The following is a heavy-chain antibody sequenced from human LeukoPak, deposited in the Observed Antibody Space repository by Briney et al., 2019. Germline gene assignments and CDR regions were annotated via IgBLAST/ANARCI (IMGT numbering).Heavy chain of an antibody. CDR1: GGSINTNDYY. CDR2: IYYSGST. D-gene: IGHD5-12*01. CDR3: ARRAYSGYSDY. V-gene: IGHV4-61*05. J-gene: IGHJ4*02. Sequence: SETLSLTCTLSGGSINTNDYYWGWIRQPPGKGLEWIGYIYYSGSTNYNPSLKSRVTISVDTSKNQFSLKLSSVTAADTAVYYCARRAYSGYSDYWGQGTLVTVFS.